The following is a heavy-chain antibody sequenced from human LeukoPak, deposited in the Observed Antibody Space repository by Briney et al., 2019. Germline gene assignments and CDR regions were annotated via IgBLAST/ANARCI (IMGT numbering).Heavy chain of an antibody. CDR2: TYYKSKWYN. CDR1: GDGVSSNSAA. CDR3: ARSIVVVPPARPFDY. J-gene: IGHJ4*02. D-gene: IGHD2-2*01. Sequence: SQTLSLTCAIFGDGVSSNSAAWNWIRQSPSRGLEWLGRTYYKSKWYNDYAASVKGRITINADTSKNQFSLQLNSVTPEDAAVYYCARSIVVVPPARPFDYWGQGTLVTVSS. V-gene: IGHV6-1*01.